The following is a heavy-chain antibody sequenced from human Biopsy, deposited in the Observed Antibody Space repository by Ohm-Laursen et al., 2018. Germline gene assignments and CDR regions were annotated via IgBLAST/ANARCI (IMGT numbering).Heavy chain of an antibody. J-gene: IGHJ4*02. CDR1: GGSIGSFF. CDR3: ARGMRSSGWPYFDS. CDR2: IYYSGST. D-gene: IGHD6-19*01. Sequence: SETLSLTCTVSGGSIGSFFWSWIRQPPGKGLEWIGYIYYSGSTNYNPSLRSRVTISVDRSKNQFSLELSSVTAADTAIYYCARGMRSSGWPYFDSWGQGTLVTVPS. V-gene: IGHV4-59*01.